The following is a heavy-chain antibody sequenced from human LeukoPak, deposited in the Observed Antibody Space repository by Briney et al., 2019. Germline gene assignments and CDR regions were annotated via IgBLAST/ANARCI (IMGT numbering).Heavy chain of an antibody. J-gene: IGHJ3*02. Sequence: NPGGSLRLSCAASGFTFSSYSMNWVRQAPGKGLEWVSSISSSSSYIYYADSVKGRFTISRDNAKNSLYLQMNSLRAEDTAVYYCARGSKQWLVLYAFDIWGQGTMVTVSS. CDR1: GFTFSSYS. V-gene: IGHV3-21*01. CDR3: ARGSKQWLVLYAFDI. D-gene: IGHD6-19*01. CDR2: ISSSSSYI.